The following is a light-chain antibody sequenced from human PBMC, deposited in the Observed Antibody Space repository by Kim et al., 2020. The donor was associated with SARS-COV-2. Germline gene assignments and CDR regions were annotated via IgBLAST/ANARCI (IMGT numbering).Light chain of an antibody. J-gene: IGKJ2*01. Sequence: SPGERATLSCRVSQSITSSYLAWYQRKPGQGPRLLIYAASSRATGIPDRFSGSGSGRDFTLTVSRLEPEDFAVYYCQQYGSSPPYTFGQGTKLEIK. V-gene: IGKV3-20*01. CDR3: QQYGSSPPYT. CDR2: AAS. CDR1: QSITSSY.